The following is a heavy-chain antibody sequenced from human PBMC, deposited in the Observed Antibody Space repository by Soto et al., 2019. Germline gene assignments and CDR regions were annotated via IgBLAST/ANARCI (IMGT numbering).Heavy chain of an antibody. CDR2: TYYRSKWYN. V-gene: IGHV6-1*01. CDR1: GESVSSNSAA. J-gene: IGHJ6*02. CDR3: ARDFGQQLVEDYGMDV. Sequence: PSQTLSLTCAISGESVSSNSAAWNWIRQSPSRGLEWLGRTYYRSKWYNDYAVSVKSRITINPDTSKNQFSLPLNSVTPEDTAVYYCARDFGQQLVEDYGMDVWGQGTTVTVS. D-gene: IGHD6-13*01.